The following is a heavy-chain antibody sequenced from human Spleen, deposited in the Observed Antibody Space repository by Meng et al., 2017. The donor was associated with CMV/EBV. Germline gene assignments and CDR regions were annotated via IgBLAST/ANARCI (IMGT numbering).Heavy chain of an antibody. Sequence: LSLTCAASGFTFSSHEINWVRQAPGEGLDYVSHISSSGTTISYADSVKGRFTISRDHSRNILYLQMNSLTTDDTAVYYCAKDRGRSRSSWVGEWGQGTLVTVSS. V-gene: IGHV3-48*03. J-gene: IGHJ4*02. D-gene: IGHD6-13*01. CDR1: GFTFSSHE. CDR2: ISSSGTTI. CDR3: AKDRGRSRSSWVGE.